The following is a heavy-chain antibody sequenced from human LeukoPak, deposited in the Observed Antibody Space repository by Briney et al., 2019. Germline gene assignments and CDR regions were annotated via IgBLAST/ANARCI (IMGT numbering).Heavy chain of an antibody. J-gene: IGHJ4*02. CDR1: GGTFSSYA. D-gene: IGHD3-22*01. CDR3: ANPPTGYYDSSGYFDY. V-gene: IGHV1-69*05. CDR2: IIPIFGTA. Sequence: SVKVSCKASGGTFSSYAISWVRQAPGQGLEWMGGIIPIFGTANYAQKFQGRVTITTDESTSTAYMELSSLRSEDTAVYYCANPPTGYYDSSGYFDYWGQGTLVTVSS.